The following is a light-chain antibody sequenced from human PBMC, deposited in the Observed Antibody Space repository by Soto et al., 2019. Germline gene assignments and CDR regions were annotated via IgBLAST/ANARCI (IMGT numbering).Light chain of an antibody. CDR2: DAS. CDR3: QQYNNWPPA. Sequence: EIVLTQSPATLSLSPGERATLSFRASQSVSSYLAWYQQKPGQAPRLLIYDASNRATGIPARFSGSGSGTDFTLTISSLEPEDFAVYYCQQYNNWPPAFGQGTKVDIK. J-gene: IGKJ1*01. V-gene: IGKV3-11*01. CDR1: QSVSSY.